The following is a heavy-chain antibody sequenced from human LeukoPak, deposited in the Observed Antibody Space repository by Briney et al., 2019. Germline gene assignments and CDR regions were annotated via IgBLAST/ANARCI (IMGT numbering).Heavy chain of an antibody. V-gene: IGHV3-53*01. Sequence: GGSLRLSCAASGFTFSSYEMNWVRQAPGKGLEWVSVIYSGGSTYYADSVKGRFTISRDNSKNTLYLQMNSLRAEDTAVYYCARVQGIGELLTYYFDYWGQGTLVTVSS. J-gene: IGHJ4*02. D-gene: IGHD3-10*01. CDR3: ARVQGIGELLTYYFDY. CDR1: GFTFSSYE. CDR2: IYSGGST.